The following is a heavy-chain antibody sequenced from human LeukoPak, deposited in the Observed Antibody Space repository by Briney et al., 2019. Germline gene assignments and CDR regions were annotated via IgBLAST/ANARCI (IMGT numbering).Heavy chain of an antibody. V-gene: IGHV1-3*01. Sequence: ASVKVSCKASGYTFTSYYMHWVRQAPGQGPEWMGWINAGNGNTKYSQKFQGRVTITRDTSASTAYMELSSLRSEDTAVYYCASTLGYCSSTSCDLPTGYWGQGTLVTVSS. CDR2: INAGNGNT. D-gene: IGHD2-2*01. CDR3: ASTLGYCSSTSCDLPTGY. CDR1: GYTFTSYY. J-gene: IGHJ4*02.